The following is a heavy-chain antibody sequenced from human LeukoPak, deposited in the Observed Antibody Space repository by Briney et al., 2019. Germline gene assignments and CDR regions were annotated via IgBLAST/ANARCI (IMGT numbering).Heavy chain of an antibody. Sequence: GGSLRLSCAASGFTFSSYSINWVRQAPGKGLEWVSSISISSSYIYYADSVKGRFTISRDNAKNSLYLQMNSLRAEDTAVYYCARGPQKNGHSSGYPGYFDYWGQGTLVTVST. V-gene: IGHV3-21*01. CDR1: GFTFSSYS. CDR3: ARGPQKNGHSSGYPGYFDY. J-gene: IGHJ4*02. CDR2: ISISSSYI. D-gene: IGHD3-22*01.